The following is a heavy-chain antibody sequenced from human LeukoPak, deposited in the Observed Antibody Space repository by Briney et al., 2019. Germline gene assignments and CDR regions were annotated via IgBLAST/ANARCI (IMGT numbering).Heavy chain of an antibody. CDR2: IRYDGSNK. J-gene: IGHJ4*02. D-gene: IGHD2-15*01. V-gene: IGHV3-30*02. CDR1: GFTFSSYG. CDR3: AKIRGVVVVAATNY. Sequence: PGGSLRLSCAASGFTFSSYGMHWVRQAPGKGLEWVAFIRYDGSNKYYADSVKGRFTISRDNSKNTLYLQMNSLRAEDTAVYYCAKIRGVVVVAATNYWGQGTLVTVSS.